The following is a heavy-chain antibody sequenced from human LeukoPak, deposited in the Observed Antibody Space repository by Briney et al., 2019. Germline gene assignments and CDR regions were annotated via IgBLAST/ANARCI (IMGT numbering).Heavy chain of an antibody. CDR1: GGSISSSSYY. J-gene: IGHJ3*02. V-gene: IGHV4-39*01. Sequence: SETLSLTCTVSGGSISSSSYYWGWIRQPPGKGLEWIGSIYYSGSTYYNPSLKSRVTISVDTSKNQFSLKLSSVTAADTAVYYCARHFGGITLAFDIWGQGTMVTVSS. CDR2: IYYSGST. CDR3: ARHFGGITLAFDI. D-gene: IGHD3-16*01.